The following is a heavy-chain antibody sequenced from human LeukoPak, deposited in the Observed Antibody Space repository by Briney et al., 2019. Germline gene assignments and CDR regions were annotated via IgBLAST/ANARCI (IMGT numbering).Heavy chain of an antibody. CDR2: ISASGGST. J-gene: IGHJ4*02. CDR3: AKESTYSSSWYYFNY. V-gene: IGHV3-23*01. D-gene: IGHD6-13*01. CDR1: GFSFSIYA. Sequence: GGSLRLSCAPSGFSFSIYAMTWVRQAPGKGPEWVSGISASGGSTNYANSVKGRFTISRDNSKNTVYLQMSSLRDEDTAVYYCAKESTYSSSWYYFNYWGQGTLVTLSS.